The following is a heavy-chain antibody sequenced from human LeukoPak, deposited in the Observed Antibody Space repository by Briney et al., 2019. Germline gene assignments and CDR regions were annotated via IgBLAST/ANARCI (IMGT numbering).Heavy chain of an antibody. J-gene: IGHJ4*02. V-gene: IGHV3-23*01. D-gene: IGHD1-20*01. Sequence: GGSLRLSCAASGFTFNSYAMSWVRQAPGKGLEWVSGISGSGGDAYYTGSVKGRFTISRDNSKNTVSLQMNSLRAEDTAVYYCAKEGAGITGTGYFDYWGQGTLVTVSS. CDR2: ISGSGGDA. CDR1: GFTFNSYA. CDR3: AKEGAGITGTGYFDY.